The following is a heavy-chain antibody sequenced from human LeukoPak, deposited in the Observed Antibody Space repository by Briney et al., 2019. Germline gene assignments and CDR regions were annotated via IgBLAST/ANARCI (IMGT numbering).Heavy chain of an antibody. J-gene: IGHJ4*02. V-gene: IGHV4-39*07. CDR1: GGSISSSSYS. D-gene: IGHD3-22*01. Sequence: KPSETLSLTCTVPGGSISSSSYSWGWIRQPPGKGLEWIGTMYYSGSTYYNPSLKSRVTISVDTSKNQFSLKLSSVTAADTAVYYCTRDDDTMIGGYWGQGTLVTVSS. CDR3: TRDDDTMIGGY. CDR2: MYYSGST.